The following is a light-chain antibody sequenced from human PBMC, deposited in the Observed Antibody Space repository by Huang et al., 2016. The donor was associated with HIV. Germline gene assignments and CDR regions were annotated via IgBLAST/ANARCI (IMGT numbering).Light chain of an antibody. CDR3: QQRTNWPTWT. J-gene: IGKJ1*01. CDR2: DAS. CDR1: QSVSSY. V-gene: IGKV3-11*01. Sequence: PGERATLSCRASQSVSSYLAWYQQKPGQAPRLLIYDASNRATGIPARFSGSGSGTDFTLTISSLGPEDFAVYYCQQRTNWPTWTFGQGTKVEIK.